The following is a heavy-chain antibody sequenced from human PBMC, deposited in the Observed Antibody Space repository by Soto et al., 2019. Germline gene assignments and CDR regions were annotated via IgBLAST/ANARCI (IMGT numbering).Heavy chain of an antibody. D-gene: IGHD1-1*01. Sequence: VGVGWFRQPPGKALEWLAVIYWDDDKRYNPSLKTRITLTKDTFRNQVALTMTDMEPKDTATYFCAHRLGGSSWNDGFFDFWGQGFPVTVS. CDR2: IYWDDDK. CDR1: VG. CDR3: AHRLGGSSWNDGFFDF. J-gene: IGHJ4*02. V-gene: IGHV2-5*02.